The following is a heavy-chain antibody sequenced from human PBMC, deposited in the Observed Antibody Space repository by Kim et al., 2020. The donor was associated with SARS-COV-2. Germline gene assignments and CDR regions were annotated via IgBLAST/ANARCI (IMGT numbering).Heavy chain of an antibody. CDR3: ARHRTHYYGSGSYYTRPSNFDY. V-gene: IGHV4-59*08. CDR1: GGSISSYY. D-gene: IGHD3-10*01. Sequence: GSLSLTCTVSGGSISSYYWSWIRQPPGKGLEWIGYIYYSGSTNYNPSLKSRVTISVDTSKNQFSLKLSSVTAADTAVYYCARHRTHYYGSGSYYTRPSNFDYWGQGTLVTVSS. CDR2: IYYSGST. J-gene: IGHJ4*02.